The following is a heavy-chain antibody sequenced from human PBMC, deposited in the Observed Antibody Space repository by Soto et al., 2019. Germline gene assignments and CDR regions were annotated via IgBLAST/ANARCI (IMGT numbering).Heavy chain of an antibody. CDR1: GGTFSSYA. J-gene: IGHJ4*02. Sequence: ASVKVSCKASGGTFSSYAISWVRQAPGQGLEWMGGIILIFGTANYAQKFQGRVTITADKSTSTAYMELSSLRSEDTAVYYCARSKVVIKADFDYWGQGTLVTVSS. CDR2: IILIFGTA. D-gene: IGHD3-22*01. V-gene: IGHV1-69*06. CDR3: ARSKVVIKADFDY.